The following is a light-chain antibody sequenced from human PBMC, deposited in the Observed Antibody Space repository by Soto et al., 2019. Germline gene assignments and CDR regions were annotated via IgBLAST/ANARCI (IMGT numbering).Light chain of an antibody. CDR2: AAS. J-gene: IGKJ1*01. V-gene: IGKV1-39*01. CDR1: QNIITY. Sequence: DVQLTQSPSSLSVFVGDSVTVTCRASQNIITYLHWYHQKPGEAPTLLINAASTLQSGVPSRFSGSGSGTDFTLTINSLQHEDVGTYYCKQSYSNPTFGQGTTVEIK. CDR3: KQSYSNPT.